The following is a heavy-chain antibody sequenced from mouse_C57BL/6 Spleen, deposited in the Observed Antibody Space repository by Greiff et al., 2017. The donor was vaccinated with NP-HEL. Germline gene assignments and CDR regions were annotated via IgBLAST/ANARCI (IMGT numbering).Heavy chain of an antibody. Sequence: EVQGVESAGGLVQPGSSMKLSCTASGFTFSDYYMAWVRQVPEKGLEWVANINYDGSSTYYLDSLKSRFIISRDNAKNILYLQMSSLKSEDTATYYCARDYGNYDAMDYWGQGTSVTVSS. J-gene: IGHJ4*01. CDR3: ARDYGNYDAMDY. CDR1: GFTFSDYY. D-gene: IGHD2-1*01. CDR2: INYDGSST. V-gene: IGHV5-16*01.